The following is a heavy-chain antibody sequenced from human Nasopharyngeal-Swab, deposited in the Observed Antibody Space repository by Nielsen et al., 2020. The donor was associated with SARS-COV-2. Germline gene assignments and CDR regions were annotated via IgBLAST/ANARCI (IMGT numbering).Heavy chain of an antibody. Sequence: GESLKISCVGSGFTFSSYGMHWVRQAPGKGLEWVAVISDDGSIDYFADSVKGRFTIARDNSKNTVYLQMNRLRAKDTAVYYCAKGRRDAYYLRDWGQGALVTVSS. D-gene: IGHD5-24*01. V-gene: IGHV3-30*18. CDR3: AKGRRDAYYLRD. CDR2: ISDDGSID. CDR1: GFTFSSYG. J-gene: IGHJ4*02.